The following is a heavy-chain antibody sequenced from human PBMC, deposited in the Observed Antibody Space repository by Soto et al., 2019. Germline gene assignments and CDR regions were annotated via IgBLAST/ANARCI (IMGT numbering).Heavy chain of an antibody. J-gene: IGHJ2*01. Sequence: GGSLRLSCAASGFTFSSYAMSWVRQAPGKGLEWVSAISGSGGSTYYADSVKGRFTISRDNSKNTLYLQMNSLRAEDTAVYYCAKDECSGGSCGLWXFDLWGRGTLVTVSS. D-gene: IGHD2-15*01. CDR2: ISGSGGST. CDR1: GFTFSSYA. V-gene: IGHV3-23*01. CDR3: AKDECSGGSCGLWXFDL.